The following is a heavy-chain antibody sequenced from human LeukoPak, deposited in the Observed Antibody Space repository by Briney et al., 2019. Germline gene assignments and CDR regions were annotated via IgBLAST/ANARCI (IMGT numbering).Heavy chain of an antibody. CDR2: IYYSGST. Sequence: SETLSLTCTVSGGSIGSSSYYWGWIRQPPGKGLEWIGSIYYSGSTYYNPSLKSRVTISVDTSKNQFSLKLSSVTAADTAVHYCARHNEGGRGVIRGFDYWGQGTLVTVSS. CDR1: GGSIGSSSYY. CDR3: ARHNEGGRGVIRGFDY. J-gene: IGHJ4*02. V-gene: IGHV4-39*01. D-gene: IGHD3-10*01.